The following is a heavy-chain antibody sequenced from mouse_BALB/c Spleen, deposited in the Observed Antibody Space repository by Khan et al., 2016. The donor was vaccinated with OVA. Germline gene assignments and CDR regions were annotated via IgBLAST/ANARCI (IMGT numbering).Heavy chain of an antibody. J-gene: IGHJ3*01. Sequence: EVQLVESGGGLVKPGGSLKLSCAASGFTFSNYAMSWVRQSPEKRLEWVASISSGDSTYYSDSVMGRITIFRDNAGNILNRQMRCLRSADTAMYYCARDYWFAYWGQGTLVTVSA. V-gene: IGHV5-6-5*01. CDR2: ISSGDST. CDR1: GFTFSNYA. CDR3: ARDYWFAY.